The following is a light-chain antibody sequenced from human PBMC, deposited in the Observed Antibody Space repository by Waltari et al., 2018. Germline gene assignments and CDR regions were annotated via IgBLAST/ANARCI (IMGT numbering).Light chain of an antibody. CDR1: SSTTGGNY. J-gene: IGLJ2*01. V-gene: IGLV1-47*01. Sequence: QSVLTQHPQRSGTPGRRVPILCSGSSSTTGGNYVYWYQQLQGMAPKLLIYRNNQRPSGVPDRFSGSKSGTSASLAISGLRSEDEADYYCAVWDDSLSGPVFGGGTKLTVL. CDR3: AVWDDSLSGPV. CDR2: RNN.